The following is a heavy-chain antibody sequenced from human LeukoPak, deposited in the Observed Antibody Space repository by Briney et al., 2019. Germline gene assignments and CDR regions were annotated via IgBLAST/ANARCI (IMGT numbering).Heavy chain of an antibody. J-gene: IGHJ4*02. Sequence: GGSLRLSCAASGFNFNTYWMSWVRQAPGKGLEWVANIKQDGSEKYYVDSVKGRFTISRDNAKNSLYLQMNSLRAEDTAVYYCARDTTGYSSSWYSSFDYWGQGTLVTVSS. D-gene: IGHD6-13*01. CDR1: GFNFNTYW. CDR3: ARDTTGYSSSWYSSFDY. V-gene: IGHV3-7*01. CDR2: IKQDGSEK.